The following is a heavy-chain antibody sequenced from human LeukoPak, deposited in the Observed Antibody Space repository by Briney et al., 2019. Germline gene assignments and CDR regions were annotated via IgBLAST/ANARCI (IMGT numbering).Heavy chain of an antibody. Sequence: PGGSLRLSCAASGFTFSAYEMNWVRQAPGEGLEWVSYIGSSGSTVYYADSVKGRFTISRDNAKNSLYMQMESLRDEDTAIYYCARDTLEYSNSPDALDIWGQGIMVTVSS. CDR2: IGSSGSTV. CDR1: GFTFSAYE. V-gene: IGHV3-48*03. J-gene: IGHJ3*02. D-gene: IGHD4-23*01. CDR3: ARDTLEYSNSPDALDI.